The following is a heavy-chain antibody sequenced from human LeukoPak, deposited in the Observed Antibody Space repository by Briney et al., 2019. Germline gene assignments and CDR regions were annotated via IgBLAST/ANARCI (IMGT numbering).Heavy chain of an antibody. V-gene: IGHV3-48*02. Sequence: GGSLRLSCAASGFTFSSYSMNWVRQAPGKGLEWVSSISSSGSIIYYSDSVKGRFTISRDNVKNSLYLQMNSLRDEDTAVYYCLRDRYFDYWGQGTLVTVSS. J-gene: IGHJ4*02. CDR2: ISSSGSII. CDR3: LRDRYFDY. CDR1: GFTFSSYS.